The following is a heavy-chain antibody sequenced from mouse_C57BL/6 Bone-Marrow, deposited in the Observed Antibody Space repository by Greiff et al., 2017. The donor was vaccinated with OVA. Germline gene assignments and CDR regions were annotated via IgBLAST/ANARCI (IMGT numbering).Heavy chain of an antibody. D-gene: IGHD1-1*01. CDR2: IDPENGDT. J-gene: IGHJ4*01. CDR3: TRIYYEGSSYYYAMDY. V-gene: IGHV14-4*01. Sequence: EVKLQESGAELVRPGASVKLSCTASGFNIKDDYMHWVKQRPEQGLEWIGWIDPENGDTEYASKFPGKATITADTSSNTAYLQLSSLTSEDTAVYYCTRIYYEGSSYYYAMDYWGQGTSVTVSS. CDR1: GFNIKDDY.